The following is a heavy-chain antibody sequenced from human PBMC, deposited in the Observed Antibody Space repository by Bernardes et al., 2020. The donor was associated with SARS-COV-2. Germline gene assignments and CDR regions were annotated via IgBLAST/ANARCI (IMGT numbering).Heavy chain of an antibody. CDR2: ISYDGGNE. V-gene: IGHV3-30*18. Sequence: GWSLRLSCAASGFTLSNYALHWVRQAPGKGLEWVAVISYDGGNEYYVDSVRGRFTISRDISKNTLYLQMNSLRAEDTAVYYCAKDRGWLRGDFDYWGQGTLVTVSS. CDR3: AKDRGWLRGDFDY. J-gene: IGHJ4*02. CDR1: GFTLSNYA. D-gene: IGHD5-12*01.